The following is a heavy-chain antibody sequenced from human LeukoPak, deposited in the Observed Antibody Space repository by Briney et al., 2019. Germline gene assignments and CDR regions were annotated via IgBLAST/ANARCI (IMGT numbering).Heavy chain of an antibody. CDR1: GDSISSGTYY. Sequence: PSETLSLTCTVSGDSISSGTYYWSWIWQPAGKGLEWIGRIYTSGSTNYNPSLKSRVTISVDTSKNQFSLKLSSVTAADTAVYYCARSRSESSTLYYYYYYMDVWGKGATVTVSS. J-gene: IGHJ6*03. CDR2: IYTSGST. V-gene: IGHV4-61*02. D-gene: IGHD1-26*01. CDR3: ARSRSESSTLYYYYYYMDV.